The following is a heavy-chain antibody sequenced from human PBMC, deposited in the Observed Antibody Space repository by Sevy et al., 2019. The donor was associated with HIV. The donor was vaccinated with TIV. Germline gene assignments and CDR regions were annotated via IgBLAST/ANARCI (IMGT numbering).Heavy chain of an antibody. CDR1: GFTFSNYE. Sequence: GGSLRLSCEASGFTFSNYEMNWVRQAPGKGLEWISYISSSDATIYYADSVKGRFTISRDNAKNSLSLQMNSLRAEDTAVYYCARDLPPSATTVAHFDYWGQGTLVTVSS. CDR2: ISSSDATI. J-gene: IGHJ4*02. V-gene: IGHV3-48*03. D-gene: IGHD4-17*01. CDR3: ARDLPPSATTVAHFDY.